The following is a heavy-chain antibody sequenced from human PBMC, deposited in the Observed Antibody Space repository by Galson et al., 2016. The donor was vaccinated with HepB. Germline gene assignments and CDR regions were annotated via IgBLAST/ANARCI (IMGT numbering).Heavy chain of an antibody. CDR2: ILYDGSYK. CDR3: AKDERNADLDTSVAYYYFYGMDV. CDR1: GFTFSSYG. V-gene: IGHV3-30*18. J-gene: IGHJ6*04. Sequence: SLRLSCAVSGFTFSSYGMHWVRQAPGKGLEWVAGILYDGSYKYYADSVKGRFTISRDNSKNTLYLQMSSLRAEDTAVYYCAKDERNADLDTSVAYYYFYGMDVWGKGTTVTVSS. D-gene: IGHD5-18*01.